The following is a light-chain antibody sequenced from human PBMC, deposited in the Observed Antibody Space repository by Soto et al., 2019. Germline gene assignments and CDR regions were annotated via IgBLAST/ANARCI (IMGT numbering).Light chain of an antibody. V-gene: IGLV2-23*01. J-gene: IGLJ2*01. Sequence: QSALTQPASVSGSPGQSITISCTGTSSDVGSYNLVSWYQQHPGKAPKLMIYAGSKRPSGVSNRFSGSTSCNTASLTISGLQAEDEAEYYCCSYAGSSTLVFGGGTKLTVL. CDR2: AGS. CDR3: CSYAGSSTLV. CDR1: SSDVGSYNL.